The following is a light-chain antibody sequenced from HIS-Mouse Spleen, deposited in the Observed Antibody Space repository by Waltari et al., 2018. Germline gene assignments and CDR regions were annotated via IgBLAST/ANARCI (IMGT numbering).Light chain of an antibody. J-gene: IGLJ1*01. CDR3: SSYTSSSTF. V-gene: IGLV2-14*01. CDR2: EVS. CDR1: SSDVGGYNY. Sequence: QSALPQPASVSGSPGQSITISCTGTSSDVGGYNYFPPYQQHPGKAPQLMIYEVSNRPSGVSNRFSGSKSGNTASLTISGLQAEDEADYYCSSYTSSSTFFGTGTKVTVL.